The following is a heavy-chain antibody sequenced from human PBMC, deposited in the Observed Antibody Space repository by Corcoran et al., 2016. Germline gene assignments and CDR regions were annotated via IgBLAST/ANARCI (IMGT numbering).Heavy chain of an antibody. CDR1: GGSISSSSYY. Sequence: QLQLQESGPGLVKPSETLSLTCTVSGGSISSSSYYWGWIRQPPGKGLEWIGSIYYSGSTYYNPSLKSRVTISVDTSKNQFSLKLSAVTAADTAVYYGARENRQWLGRGSNWFDPWGQGTLVTVSS. J-gene: IGHJ5*02. CDR2: IYYSGST. V-gene: IGHV4-39*07. D-gene: IGHD6-19*01. CDR3: ARENRQWLGRGSNWFDP.